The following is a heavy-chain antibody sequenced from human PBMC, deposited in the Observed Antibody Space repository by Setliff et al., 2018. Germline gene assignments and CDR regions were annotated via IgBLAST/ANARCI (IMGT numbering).Heavy chain of an antibody. D-gene: IGHD6-13*01. CDR3: ARDSAYSSRTSGMDV. CDR1: GFTFSDYW. J-gene: IGHJ6*02. Sequence: PGGSLRLSCAAFGFTFSDYWMSWVRQAPGQGLEWVASIKQDGSEKHYADSAKGRFTVSRDNAENSVFLQMDSLSAEDTAMYYCARDSAYSSRTSGMDVWGQGTTVTVSS. CDR2: IKQDGSEK. V-gene: IGHV3-7*03.